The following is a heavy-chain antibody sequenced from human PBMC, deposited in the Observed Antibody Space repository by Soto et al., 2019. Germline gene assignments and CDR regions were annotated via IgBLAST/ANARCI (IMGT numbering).Heavy chain of an antibody. J-gene: IGHJ5*02. V-gene: IGHV4-30-2*01. Sequence: NPSETLSLTCAVSGGSISSGGYSWSWIRQPPGKGLEWIGYIYHSGSTYYNPSLKSRVTISVDRSKNQFSLKLSSVTAADTAVYYCARAIVVVPAHGDWFDPWGQGTLVTVSS. CDR3: ARAIVVVPAHGDWFDP. CDR1: GGSISSGGYS. CDR2: IYHSGST. D-gene: IGHD2-2*01.